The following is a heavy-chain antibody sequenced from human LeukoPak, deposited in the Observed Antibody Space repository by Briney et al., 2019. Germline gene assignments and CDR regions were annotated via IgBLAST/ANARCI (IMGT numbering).Heavy chain of an antibody. CDR3: ASSGKYCSGGGCFPNYMDV. D-gene: IGHD2-15*01. Sequence: PSETLSLTCTVSGGSISSSTYYWGWLRQPPEKGLEWIGSINYSGSTYYSPSLRTRFNISVDTPKNQFSLKLNSVTAADTAVYYCASSGKYCSGGGCFPNYMDVWGKGTTVTVSS. CDR1: GGSISSSTYY. CDR2: INYSGST. J-gene: IGHJ6*03. V-gene: IGHV4-39*01.